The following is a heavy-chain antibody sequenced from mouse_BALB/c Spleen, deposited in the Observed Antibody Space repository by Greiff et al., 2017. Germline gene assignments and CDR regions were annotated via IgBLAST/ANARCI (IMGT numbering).Heavy chain of an antibody. V-gene: IGHV1-7*01. CDR1: GYTFTSYW. J-gene: IGHJ3*01. Sequence: VQLQESGAELAKPGASVKMSCKASGYTFTSYWMHWVKQRPGQGLEWIGYINPSTGYTEYNQKFKDKATLTADKSSSTAYMQLSSLTSEDSAVYYCARYDWFAYWGQGTLVTVSA. CDR3: ARYDWFAY. D-gene: IGHD2-12*01. CDR2: INPSTGYT.